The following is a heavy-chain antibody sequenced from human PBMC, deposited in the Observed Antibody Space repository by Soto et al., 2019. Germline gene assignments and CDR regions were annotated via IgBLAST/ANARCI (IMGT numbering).Heavy chain of an antibody. D-gene: IGHD2-15*01. CDR1: GYTFTSYA. CDR2: INAGNGNT. CDR3: ARSWLKGYCSGGSCYGSWFDP. Sequence: EASVKVSCKASGYTFTSYAMHWVRQAPGQRLEWMGWINAGNGNTKYSQKFQGRVTITRDTSASTAYMELSSLRSEDTAVYYCARSWLKGYCSGGSCYGSWFDPWGQGTLVTVSS. J-gene: IGHJ5*02. V-gene: IGHV1-3*01.